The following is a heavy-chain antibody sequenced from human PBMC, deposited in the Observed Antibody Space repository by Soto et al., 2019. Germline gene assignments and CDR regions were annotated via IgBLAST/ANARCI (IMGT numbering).Heavy chain of an antibody. J-gene: IGHJ4*02. D-gene: IGHD6-13*01. CDR3: PRDSSSFDN. CDR2: ISSSSSTI. CDR1: GFSFNIYS. Sequence: GGSLRLSCAASGFSFNIYSMNWVRQAPGKGLEWISYISSSSSTIHYADSVKGRFTISRDNARNLVYLQMDSLRDEDTAVYYCPRDSSSFDNWGQGTLVTGSS. V-gene: IGHV3-48*02.